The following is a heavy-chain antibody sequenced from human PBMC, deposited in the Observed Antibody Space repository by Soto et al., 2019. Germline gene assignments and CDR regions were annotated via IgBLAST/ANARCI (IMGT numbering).Heavy chain of an antibody. CDR2: IFPGDSDT. V-gene: IGHV5-51*01. CDR3: VRPNFGALTHFDF. J-gene: IGHJ4*02. D-gene: IGHD3-16*01. CDR1: GYTFTNYW. Sequence: GESLKISCKAIGYTFTNYWIGWVRQTPGKGLEWMGIIFPGDSDTRYNPSFEGQVTVSADESISTAYLQWNALKASDTAMYYCVRPNFGALTHFDFWGQGTLVTVSS.